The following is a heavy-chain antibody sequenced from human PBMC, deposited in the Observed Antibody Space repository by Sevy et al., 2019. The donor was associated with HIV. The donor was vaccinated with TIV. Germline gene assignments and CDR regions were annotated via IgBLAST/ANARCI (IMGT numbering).Heavy chain of an antibody. CDR3: ARVNINHNWFDP. J-gene: IGHJ5*02. Sequence: ASVKVSCKASGYTFTSYGISWVRQAPGQGLEWMGWISAYNGNTNYAQKRQGRVTMTTDTSTSTAYMELRSLRSDDTAVYYCARVNINHNWFDPWGQGTLVTVSS. CDR1: GYTFTSYG. V-gene: IGHV1-18*01. CDR2: ISAYNGNT.